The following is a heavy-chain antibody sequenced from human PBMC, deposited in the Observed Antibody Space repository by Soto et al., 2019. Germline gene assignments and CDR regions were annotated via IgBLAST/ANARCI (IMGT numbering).Heavy chain of an antibody. CDR1: GFTFSNYA. D-gene: IGHD3-3*01. CDR2: IIGSGTST. CDR3: AKAPYEFWSGWYFDY. Sequence: PGGSLRLSCAASGFTFSNYAMSWVRQAPGKGLEWVSTIIGSGTSTYYADSVKGRFTISRDNSKNSLYLQMNSLRAEDTAVYYCAKAPYEFWSGWYFDYWGQGTLVTVSS. J-gene: IGHJ4*02. V-gene: IGHV3-23*01.